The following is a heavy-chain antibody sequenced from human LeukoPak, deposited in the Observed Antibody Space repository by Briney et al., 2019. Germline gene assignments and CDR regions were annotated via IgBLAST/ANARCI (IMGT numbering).Heavy chain of an antibody. Sequence: PSETLSLTCTVSGYSISSGYYWGWIRQPPGKGLEWIGSIYHSGSTYYNPSLKSRVTISVDTSKNQFSLKLSSVTAADTAVYYCARENHVGYCSGGSCYTVWAFDIWGQGTMVTVSS. D-gene: IGHD2-15*01. J-gene: IGHJ3*02. CDR1: GYSISSGYY. CDR2: IYHSGST. CDR3: ARENHVGYCSGGSCYTVWAFDI. V-gene: IGHV4-38-2*02.